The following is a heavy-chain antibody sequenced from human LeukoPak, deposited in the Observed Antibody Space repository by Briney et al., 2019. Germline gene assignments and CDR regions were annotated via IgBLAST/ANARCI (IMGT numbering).Heavy chain of an antibody. CDR1: GFIVSSNY. J-gene: IGHJ4*02. CDR2: IYSGGSS. V-gene: IGHV3-53*01. CDR3: ATSSGYDYSGFDY. D-gene: IGHD5-12*01. Sequence: PGGSLRLSCAASGFIVSSNYMSWVRQAPGKGLEWVSVIYSGGSSYYADSVKGRFTISRDNSKNTLYLQMNSLRAEDTAVYYCATSSGYDYSGFDYWGQGTLVTVSS.